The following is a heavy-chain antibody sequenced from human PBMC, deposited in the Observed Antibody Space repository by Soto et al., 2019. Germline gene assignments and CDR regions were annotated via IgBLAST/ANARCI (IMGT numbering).Heavy chain of an antibody. D-gene: IGHD2-2*01. CDR1: GFTFSSYS. Sequence: GGSLRLSCAASGFTFSSYSMNWVRQAPGKGLEWVSSISSSSSYIYYADSVKGRFTISRDNAKNSLYLQMNSLRAEDTAVYYCARDRGYCSSTSCLPDAFDIWGQGTMVTVSS. CDR3: ARDRGYCSSTSCLPDAFDI. V-gene: IGHV3-21*01. CDR2: ISSSSSYI. J-gene: IGHJ3*02.